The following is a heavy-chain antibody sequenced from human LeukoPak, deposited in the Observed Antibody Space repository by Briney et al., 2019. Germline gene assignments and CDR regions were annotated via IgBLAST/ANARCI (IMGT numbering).Heavy chain of an antibody. Sequence: SSVKVSRKASVGTFSSYAISWLRQAPGQGLEWLGRIIPIFGTANYAQKFQGRVTITTDESTRTAYMELSSLRSEDTAVYYCARDMAVWVRGDHAGDVWGKGTTVSVSS. D-gene: IGHD3-10*01. J-gene: IGHJ6*04. CDR2: IIPIFGTA. CDR1: VGTFSSYA. CDR3: ARDMAVWVRGDHAGDV. V-gene: IGHV1-69*05.